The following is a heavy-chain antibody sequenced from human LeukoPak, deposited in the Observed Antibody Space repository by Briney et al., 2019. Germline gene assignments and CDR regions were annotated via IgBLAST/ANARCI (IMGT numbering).Heavy chain of an antibody. Sequence: SQTLSLTCTVSGGSISSGSYYWSWIRQPPGRGLEWIGYISHSESAYYSPSLESRITISVDRSKNQFSLKLSSVTAADTAVYYCARVGATLDYWGQGTLVTVSS. CDR3: ARVGATLDY. J-gene: IGHJ4*02. V-gene: IGHV4-30-2*01. CDR1: GGSISSGSYY. CDR2: ISHSESA. D-gene: IGHD1-26*01.